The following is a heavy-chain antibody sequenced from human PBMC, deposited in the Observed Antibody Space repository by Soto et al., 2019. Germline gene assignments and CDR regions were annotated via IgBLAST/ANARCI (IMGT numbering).Heavy chain of an antibody. D-gene: IGHD3-10*01. J-gene: IGHJ6*03. CDR3: ASKKVRGRYYYMDV. CDR1: GGYVSSYC. CDR2: IYYSGST. V-gene: IGHV4-59*02. Sequence: SETLSLTCTVSGGYVSSYCWSWIRQSPGKGLEWIGDIYYSGSTKYNPSLKSRVTISVDKSKNQFSLKLSSVTAADTAVYYCASKKVRGRYYYMDVWGKGTTVTVSS.